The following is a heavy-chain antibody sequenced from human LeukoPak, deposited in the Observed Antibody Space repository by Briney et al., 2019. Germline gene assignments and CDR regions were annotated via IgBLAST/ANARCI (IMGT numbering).Heavy chain of an antibody. V-gene: IGHV3-66*01. CDR1: GFSVSSNY. CDR2: IYSGGST. CDR3: ARGRRYDILTGYDAFDI. J-gene: IGHJ3*02. D-gene: IGHD3-9*01. Sequence: PGGSLRLSCAASGFSVSSNYMSWVRQAPGKGLEWVSFIYSGGSTYYADSVRGRFTISRDNAKNSLYLQMNSLRAEDTAVYYCARGRRYDILTGYDAFDIWGQGTMVTVSS.